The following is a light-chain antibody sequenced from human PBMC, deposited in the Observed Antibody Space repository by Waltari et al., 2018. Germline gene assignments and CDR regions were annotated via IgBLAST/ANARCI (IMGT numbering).Light chain of an antibody. V-gene: IGKV2-28*01. Sequence: DIVMTQSPLSLPVTPGEPASISCRSSQSLLHSNAYNYLDWYVQKPGQSPQLLIYLGSNRASGVPDKFSGSGSGTDFTLKISRVEAEDVGVYYCMQALQTPFTFGPGTRVEIK. CDR1: QSLLHSNAYNY. CDR3: MQALQTPFT. J-gene: IGKJ3*01. CDR2: LGS.